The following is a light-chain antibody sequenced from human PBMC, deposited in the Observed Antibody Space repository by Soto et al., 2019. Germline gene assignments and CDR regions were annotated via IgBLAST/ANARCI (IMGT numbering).Light chain of an antibody. V-gene: IGKV1-39*01. CDR3: QQSYSAPLT. CDR2: STS. Sequence: DIQMTQSPSSLSASVGDRVTITCRASQTISSYVTWYQQKPGKAPKLLIYSTSSLQSGVPSRFSGSGSGTEFTLTISSLQPEDFATFYCQQSYSAPLTFGPGTRVDLK. J-gene: IGKJ3*01. CDR1: QTISSY.